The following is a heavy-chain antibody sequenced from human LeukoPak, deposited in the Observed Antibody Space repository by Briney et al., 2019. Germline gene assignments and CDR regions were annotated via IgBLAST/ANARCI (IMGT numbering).Heavy chain of an antibody. CDR3: AREGGIEYSSSSSRYYYYYMDV. D-gene: IGHD6-6*01. J-gene: IGHJ6*03. V-gene: IGHV3-9*01. CDR1: GFTFDDYA. CDR2: ISWNSGSI. Sequence: PGGSLRLSCAASGFTFDDYAMHWVRQAPGKGLEWVSGISWNSGSIGYVDSVKGRFTISRDNAKNSLYLQMNSLRAEDTAVYYCAREGGIEYSSSSSRYYYYYMDVWGKGTTVTVSS.